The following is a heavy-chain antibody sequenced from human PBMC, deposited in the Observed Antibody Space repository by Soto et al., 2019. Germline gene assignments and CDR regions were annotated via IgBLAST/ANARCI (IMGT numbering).Heavy chain of an antibody. CDR2: ISGSGGST. CDR3: AKALRSCHGTYGMDV. CDR1: GFTFSSYA. J-gene: IGHJ6*02. Sequence: GGSLRLSCAASGFTFSSYAMSWVRQAPGKGLEWVSAISGSGGSTYYADSVKGRFTISRDNPKNTLYLQMNSLRAEDTAIYYCAKALRSCHGTYGMDVWGQGTTVTVSS. D-gene: IGHD2-2*01. V-gene: IGHV3-23*01.